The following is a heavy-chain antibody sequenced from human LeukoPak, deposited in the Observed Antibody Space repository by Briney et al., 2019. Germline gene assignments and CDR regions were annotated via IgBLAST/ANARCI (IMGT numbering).Heavy chain of an antibody. CDR1: GFTVSSNY. V-gene: IGHV3-53*01. J-gene: IGHJ4*02. CDR3: ARGLSGSYHYFDY. D-gene: IGHD1-26*01. Sequence: PGGSLRLSCAVSGFTVSSNYMSWVRQAPGEWLEWVSVIYSGGSTYYADSVKGRFTISRDNSKNTLYLQVNSLRAEDTAVYYCARGLSGSYHYFDYWGQGTLVTVSS. CDR2: IYSGGST.